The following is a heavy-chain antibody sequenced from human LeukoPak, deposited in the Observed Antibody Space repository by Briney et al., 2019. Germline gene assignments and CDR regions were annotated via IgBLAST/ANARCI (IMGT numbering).Heavy chain of an antibody. D-gene: IGHD6-25*01. CDR3: ARQDGSGLYYFDY. CDR1: GYSFTFYW. Sequence: GESLKIPCKGSGYSFTFYWIGWVRQMPGKGLEWMGIIYPGDSDTRYSPSFQGQVTISVDKPINTAYLQWSSLEASDTAMYYCARQDGSGLYYFDYWGQGTLVTASS. V-gene: IGHV5-51*01. J-gene: IGHJ4*02. CDR2: IYPGDSDT.